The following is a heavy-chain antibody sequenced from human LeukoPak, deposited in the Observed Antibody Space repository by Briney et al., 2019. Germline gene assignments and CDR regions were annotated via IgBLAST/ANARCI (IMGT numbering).Heavy chain of an antibody. CDR1: GGSISSSSYY. CDR3: ARHPRNLVAPPYYYYYMDV. CDR2: IYYSGST. Sequence: SETLSLTCTVSGGSISSSSYYWGWIRQPPGKGLEWIGSIYYSGSTYYNPSLKSRVTTSVDTSKNQFSLKLSSVTAADTAVYYCARHPRNLVAPPYYYYYMDVWGKGTTVTVSS. D-gene: IGHD5-12*01. V-gene: IGHV4-39*01. J-gene: IGHJ6*03.